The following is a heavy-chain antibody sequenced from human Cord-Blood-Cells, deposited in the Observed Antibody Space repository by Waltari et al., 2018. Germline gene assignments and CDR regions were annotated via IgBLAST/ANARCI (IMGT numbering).Heavy chain of an antibody. CDR3: ARPSGGSSSSPFDY. D-gene: IGHD6-6*01. V-gene: IGHV1-2*04. CDR1: GYTFTGYY. J-gene: IGHJ4*02. CDR2: INPNRGGT. Sequence: QVQLVQSGAEVKKPGASVKVSCKASGYTFTGYYMHWVRQAPGQGLEWMGWINPNRGGTNYAQKFQGWVTMTRDTSISTAYMELSRLRSDDTAVYYCARPSGGSSSSPFDYWGQGTLVTVSS.